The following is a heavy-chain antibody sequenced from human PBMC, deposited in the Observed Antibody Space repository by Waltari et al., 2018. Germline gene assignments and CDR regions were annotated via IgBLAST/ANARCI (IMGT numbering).Heavy chain of an antibody. CDR3: LRDSSGSHFDY. CDR2: SNPKNGDT. D-gene: IGHD3-22*01. V-gene: IGHV1-2*06. Sequence: LVQSGAEVKKPGASVKVSCKASGYTFTGYAILWVRQAPGQGLEWMGRSNPKNGDTHYAQKFQGRVARTTDTSTNTAFMELHSLRSDDTAVYYCLRDSSGSHFDYWGQGTLVTVSS. J-gene: IGHJ4*02. CDR1: GYTFTGYA.